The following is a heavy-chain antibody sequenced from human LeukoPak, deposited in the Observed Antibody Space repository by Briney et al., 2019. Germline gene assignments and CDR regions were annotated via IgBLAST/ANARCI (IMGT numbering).Heavy chain of an antibody. D-gene: IGHD2-15*01. CDR3: ALGYCGGGSCYAREYFQH. V-gene: IGHV4-31*03. Sequence: PSQTLSLTCTVSGASISSGGYYWTWIRQHPGKGLEWIGYIYYSGSTYYNPSLKSRVTISVDTSKNQLPLKLSSVTSADTAVYYCALGYCGGGSCYAREYFQHWGQGTLVTVSS. CDR1: GASISSGGYY. J-gene: IGHJ1*01. CDR2: IYYSGST.